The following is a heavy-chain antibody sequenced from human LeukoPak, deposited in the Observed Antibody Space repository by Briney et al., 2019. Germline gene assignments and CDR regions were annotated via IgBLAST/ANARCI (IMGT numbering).Heavy chain of an antibody. J-gene: IGHJ4*02. D-gene: IGHD5-12*01. V-gene: IGHV4-39*07. CDR2: INHSGST. Sequence: SETLSLTCTVSGGPISSSSYYWGWIRQPPGKGLEWIGEINHSGSTNYNPSLKSRVTISVDTSKNQFSLKLSSVTAADTAVYYCARGQRPSLAIVATLDFDYWGQGTLVTVSS. CDR1: GGPISSSSYY. CDR3: ARGQRPSLAIVATLDFDY.